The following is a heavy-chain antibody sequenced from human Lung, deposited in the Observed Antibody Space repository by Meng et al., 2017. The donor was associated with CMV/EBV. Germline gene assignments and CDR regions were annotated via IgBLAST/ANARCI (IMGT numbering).Heavy chain of an antibody. Sequence: GESLKISCAASGFTFSSYSMNWVRQAPGKGLEWVSSISSSSSYIYYADSVKGRFTISRDNAKNSLYLQMNSLRAEDTAVYYCARAYYYDSSGYYRAPNYYYYVMDVWGQGTTVTVSS. CDR3: ARAYYYDSSGYYRAPNYYYYVMDV. CDR1: GFTFSSYS. D-gene: IGHD3-22*01. J-gene: IGHJ6*02. V-gene: IGHV3-21*01. CDR2: ISSSSSYI.